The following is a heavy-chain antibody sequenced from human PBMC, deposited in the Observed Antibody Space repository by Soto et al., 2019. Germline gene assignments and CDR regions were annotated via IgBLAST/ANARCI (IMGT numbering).Heavy chain of an antibody. D-gene: IGHD2-21*02. Sequence: PGGSLRLSCAASGFTFSSYGMHWVRQAPGKGLEWVAVISYDGSNKYYADSGKGPFTLSRDNSKNTLYLQMDSRRPEGTAVNYCAKPASRGGNSVFDAFDLWGQGTMVTVSS. V-gene: IGHV3-30*18. CDR2: ISYDGSNK. CDR3: AKPASRGGNSVFDAFDL. CDR1: GFTFSSYG. J-gene: IGHJ3*01.